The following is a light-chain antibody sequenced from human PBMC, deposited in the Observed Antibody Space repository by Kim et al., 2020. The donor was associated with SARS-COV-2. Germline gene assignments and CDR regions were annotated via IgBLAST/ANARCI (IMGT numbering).Light chain of an antibody. V-gene: IGLV3-19*01. CDR3: QSRESGGNVG. J-gene: IGLJ2*01. CDR2: GRN. CDR1: SLRSYY. Sequence: SSELTQDPAVSVALGQTVRITCQGDSLRSYYATWYPQKPRQAPLLVIFGRNNRPSGIPDRFSGSTSGNTASLTISGAQAEDEADFYCQSRESGGNVGFGGGTQLTVL.